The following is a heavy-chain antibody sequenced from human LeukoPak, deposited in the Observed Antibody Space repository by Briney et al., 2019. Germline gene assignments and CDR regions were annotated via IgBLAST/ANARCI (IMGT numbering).Heavy chain of an antibody. J-gene: IGHJ3*01. CDR3: ASEEGYSSSWYSV. Sequence: KPGGSLRLSCAASGFTFSDYYMSWIRQAPGKGLEWVSYISSSGSTIYYADSVKGRFTISRDNAKNSLYLQMNSLRAEDTAVYYCASEEGYSSSWYSVWGQGTMVTVSS. D-gene: IGHD6-13*01. CDR2: ISSSGSTI. CDR1: GFTFSDYY. V-gene: IGHV3-11*04.